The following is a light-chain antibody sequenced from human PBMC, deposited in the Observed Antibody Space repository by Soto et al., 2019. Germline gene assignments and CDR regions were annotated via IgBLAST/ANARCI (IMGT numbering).Light chain of an antibody. CDR1: NSDVGSYNL. CDR3: FSYAGDSVYV. J-gene: IGLJ1*01. Sequence: QSVLTQPASVSGSPRQSITISCTGTNSDVGSYNLVSWFQQHPGKAPKLVIYEVTKRPSGVSDRFSGSKSGNTASLTISGLQAEDDDDYYCFSYAGDSVYVFGTGTKVTVL. V-gene: IGLV2-23*02. CDR2: EVT.